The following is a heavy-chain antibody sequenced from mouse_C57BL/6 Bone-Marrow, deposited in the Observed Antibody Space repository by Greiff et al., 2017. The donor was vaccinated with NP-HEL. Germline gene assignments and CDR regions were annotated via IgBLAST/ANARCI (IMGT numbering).Heavy chain of an antibody. Sequence: VQLQQSGAELVRPGASVKLSCTASGFNIKDDYMHWVKQRPEQGLEWIGWIDPVNGDTEYASKFQGKATITADTSSNTANPQLSSLASEDTAIYFCTPSYYSNIVYWGQGTSLTVSS. D-gene: IGHD2-5*01. J-gene: IGHJ2*02. CDR1: GFNIKDDY. CDR3: TPSYYSNIVY. V-gene: IGHV14-4*01. CDR2: IDPVNGDT.